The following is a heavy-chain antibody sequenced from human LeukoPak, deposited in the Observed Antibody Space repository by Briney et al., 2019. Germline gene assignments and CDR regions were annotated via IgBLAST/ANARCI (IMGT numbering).Heavy chain of an antibody. Sequence: PGGSLRLSCAASGFTFSSYGMHWVRQAPGKGLEWVAFIRYDGSNKYYADSVKGRFTISRDNSKNTLYLQMDSLRAEDTAVYYCAKDGTGHCSGGSCYTALDYYYYYYMDVWGKGTTVTISS. CDR3: AKDGTGHCSGGSCYTALDYYYYYYMDV. CDR1: GFTFSSYG. V-gene: IGHV3-30*02. J-gene: IGHJ6*03. CDR2: IRYDGSNK. D-gene: IGHD2-15*01.